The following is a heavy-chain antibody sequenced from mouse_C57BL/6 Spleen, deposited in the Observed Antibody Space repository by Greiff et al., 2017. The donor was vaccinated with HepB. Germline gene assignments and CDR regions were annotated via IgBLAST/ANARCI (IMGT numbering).Heavy chain of an antibody. V-gene: IGHV2-5*01. D-gene: IGHD2-2*01. Sequence: QVHVKQSGPGLVQPSQSLSITCTVSGFSLTSYGVHWVRQSPGKGLEWLGVIWRGGSTDYNAAFMSRLSITKDNSKSQVFFKMNSLQADDTAIYYCAKKEGMVTTRGYAMDYWGQGTSVTVSS. CDR3: AKKEGMVTTRGYAMDY. CDR1: GFSLTSYG. J-gene: IGHJ4*01. CDR2: IWRGGST.